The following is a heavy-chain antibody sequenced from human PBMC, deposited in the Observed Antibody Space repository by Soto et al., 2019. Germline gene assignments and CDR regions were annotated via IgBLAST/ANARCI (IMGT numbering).Heavy chain of an antibody. D-gene: IGHD5-12*01. Sequence: QVQLVQSGAEVKKPGASVKVSCKASGYTFTSYYMHWVRQAPGQGLEWMGIINPSGGSTTYAQKFQGRVTMTRDTSTSTVYMELSSLRSEDTAVYYCAKGKGGYYDYDVGYHFDYWGQGTLVSVSS. J-gene: IGHJ4*02. CDR2: INPSGGST. V-gene: IGHV1-46*01. CDR1: GYTFTSYY. CDR3: AKGKGGYYDYDVGYHFDY.